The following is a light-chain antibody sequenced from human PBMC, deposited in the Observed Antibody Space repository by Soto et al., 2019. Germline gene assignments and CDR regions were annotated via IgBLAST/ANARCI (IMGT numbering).Light chain of an antibody. CDR3: QQYKVYPYT. CDR1: QSISSS. Sequence: DIQMTQSPSSLSASVGDSVTITCRASQSISSSLNWYQQKPGKAPRLLIYAASTLQSGVPSGFSGSGSGTDFTLTISSLRPDDFATFYCQQYKVYPYTFGQGSRLDIQ. V-gene: IGKV1-39*01. CDR2: AAS. J-gene: IGKJ2*01.